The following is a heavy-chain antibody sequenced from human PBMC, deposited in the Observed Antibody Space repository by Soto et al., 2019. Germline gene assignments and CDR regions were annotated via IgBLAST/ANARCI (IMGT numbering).Heavy chain of an antibody. CDR2: ISGSGGSA. Sequence: GGSLRLSCAASAFTFSTYAMSWVRQAPGKGLEWVSGISGSGGSAYYADSVKGRFTISRDNFKSTLHLHMNGLRADDTAVYYCARHGETGGWFGDNIRFDYWGQGTLVTVSS. CDR3: ARHGETGGWFGDNIRFDY. CDR1: AFTFSTYA. D-gene: IGHD3-10*01. V-gene: IGHV3-23*01. J-gene: IGHJ4*02.